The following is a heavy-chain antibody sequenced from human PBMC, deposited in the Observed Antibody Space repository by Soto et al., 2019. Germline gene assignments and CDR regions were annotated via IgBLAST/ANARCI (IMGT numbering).Heavy chain of an antibody. V-gene: IGHV3-7*05. CDR2: IKQDGSEK. Sequence: PGESLKISCAASGFTFSSYWMSWVRQAPGKGLEWVANIKQDGSEKYYVDSVKGRFTISRDNAKNSLYLQMNSLRAEDTAVYYCARDRNDFWSGYYENDAFDIWGQGTMVTVSS. CDR3: ARDRNDFWSGYYENDAFDI. J-gene: IGHJ3*02. CDR1: GFTFSSYW. D-gene: IGHD3-3*01.